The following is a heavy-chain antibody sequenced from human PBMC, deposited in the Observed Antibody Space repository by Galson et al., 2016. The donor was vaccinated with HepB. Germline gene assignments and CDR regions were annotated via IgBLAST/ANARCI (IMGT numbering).Heavy chain of an antibody. D-gene: IGHD6-19*01. CDR3: AREIAVADMNWFDP. CDR1: GGSISSHY. V-gene: IGHV4-4*07. Sequence: SETLSLTCTVSGGSISSHYWSWVRQPAGKGLEWMGLYSSGNTKYNASLESRVTMSVDTSKNHFSLKLSSVTAADTAEYYCAREIAVADMNWFDPWGQGTLVIVSS. CDR2: YSSGNT. J-gene: IGHJ5*02.